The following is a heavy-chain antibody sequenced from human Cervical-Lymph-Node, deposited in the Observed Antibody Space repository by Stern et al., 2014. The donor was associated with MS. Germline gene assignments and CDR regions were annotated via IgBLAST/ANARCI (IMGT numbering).Heavy chain of an antibody. V-gene: IGHV1-2*02. CDR3: ARTKTVTTYYGMDV. CDR2: SSPDHCGN. J-gene: IGHJ6*02. CDR1: GYTFTDYY. D-gene: IGHD4-17*01. Sequence: QVQLAQSGAEVKKPGASVKVSCKASGYTFTDYYLHWVRQAPGQGLEWMGWSSPDHCGNSRSQKFQGRVTMTRDTAISTAYMELRRLTSDDTAVYYCARTKTVTTYYGMDVWGQGTTVTVSS.